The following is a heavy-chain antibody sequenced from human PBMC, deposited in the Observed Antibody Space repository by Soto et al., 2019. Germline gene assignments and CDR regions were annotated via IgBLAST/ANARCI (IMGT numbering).Heavy chain of an antibody. Sequence: GASVKVSCKASGYTFTSYGISWVRQAPGQGLEWMGWISAYNGNTNYAQKLQGRVTMTTDTSTSTAYMELRSLRSDDTTVYYCARVGYYDSSGYLDYWGQGTLVTVSS. J-gene: IGHJ4*02. V-gene: IGHV1-18*01. D-gene: IGHD3-22*01. CDR2: ISAYNGNT. CDR3: ARVGYYDSSGYLDY. CDR1: GYTFTSYG.